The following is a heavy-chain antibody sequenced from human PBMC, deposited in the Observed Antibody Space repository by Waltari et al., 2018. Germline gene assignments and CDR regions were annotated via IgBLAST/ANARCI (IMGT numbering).Heavy chain of an antibody. CDR1: GGLTRSYS. V-gene: IGHV4-59*01. D-gene: IGHD3-22*01. J-gene: IGHJ4*02. CDR2: IYYSGST. CDR3: ARGAMIVGLSIDY. Sequence: QVQLQEAGPGLVKPSETLSLTCPVHGGLTRSYSCSWLRQPPGKGLEWIGDIYYSGSTNYNPSLKSRVTISVDTSKNQFSLKLSSVTAADTAVYYCARGAMIVGLSIDYWGQGTLVTVSS.